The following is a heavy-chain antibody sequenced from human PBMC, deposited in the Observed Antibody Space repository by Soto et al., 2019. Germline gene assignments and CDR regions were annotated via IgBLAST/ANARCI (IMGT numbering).Heavy chain of an antibody. D-gene: IGHD3-3*01. V-gene: IGHV3-23*01. CDR2: ISDSGGST. J-gene: IGHJ6*02. CDR3: ATRSFGVVPYYYYGMDV. Sequence: GGSLRLSCAASGFTFSSYAMSWVRQAPGKGLEWVSAISDSGGSTYYADSVKGRFTISRDNSKNTLYLQMNSLRAEDTAVYYCATRSFGVVPYYYYGMDVWGQGTTVTVSS. CDR1: GFTFSSYA.